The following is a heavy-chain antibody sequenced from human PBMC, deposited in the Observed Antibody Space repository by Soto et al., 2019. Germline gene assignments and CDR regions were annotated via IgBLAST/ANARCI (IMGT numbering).Heavy chain of an antibody. CDR2: INHSGST. CDR1: GGSFSGHY. Sequence: PSETLSLTCAVYGGSFSGHYWSWIRQSPGKGLEWIGEINHSGSTNQNPSLKSRVTISVDTSKNQFSLKLKSVTAADTAVYYCARGITMILVVQGDAPDKYYFDSWGQGTQVNVSS. V-gene: IGHV4-34*01. CDR3: ARGITMILVVQGDAPDKYYFDS. D-gene: IGHD3-22*01. J-gene: IGHJ4*02.